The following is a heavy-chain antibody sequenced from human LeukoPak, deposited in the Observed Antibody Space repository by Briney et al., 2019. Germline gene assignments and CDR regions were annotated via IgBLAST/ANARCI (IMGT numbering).Heavy chain of an antibody. CDR1: GYTFTSYG. V-gene: IGHV1-18*01. Sequence: ASVKVSCKASGYTFTSYGISWVRQAPGQGLEWMGWISAYNGNTNYAQKLQGRVTMTTDTSTSTAYMELSRLRSDDTAVYYCARDRHYDFWSGYYPRDAFDIWGQGTMVTVSS. J-gene: IGHJ3*02. CDR3: ARDRHYDFWSGYYPRDAFDI. CDR2: ISAYNGNT. D-gene: IGHD3-3*01.